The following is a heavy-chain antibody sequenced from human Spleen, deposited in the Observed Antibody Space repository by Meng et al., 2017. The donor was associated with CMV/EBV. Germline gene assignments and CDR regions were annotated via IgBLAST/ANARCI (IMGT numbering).Heavy chain of an antibody. J-gene: IGHJ2*01. CDR3: ARSTYYYDSSGRRGRYFDL. Sequence: VRMQESGPGLVQPPQTLSLTCTVSGGSISSGSYYWSWIRQPAGKGLEWIGRIYTSGSTNYNPSLKSRVTISVDTSKNQFSLKLSSVTAADTAVYYCARSTYYYDSSGRRGRYFDLWGRGTLVTVSS. CDR2: IYTSGST. V-gene: IGHV4-61*02. CDR1: GGSISSGSYY. D-gene: IGHD3-22*01.